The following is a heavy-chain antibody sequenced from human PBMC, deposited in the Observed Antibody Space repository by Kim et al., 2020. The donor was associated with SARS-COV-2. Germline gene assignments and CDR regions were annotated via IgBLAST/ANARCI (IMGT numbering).Heavy chain of an antibody. CDR3: ARGVGARMVRGVITQYYFDY. V-gene: IGHV4-34*01. D-gene: IGHD3-10*01. CDR2: INHSGST. CDR1: GGSFSGYY. J-gene: IGHJ4*02. Sequence: SETLSLTCAVYGGSFSGYYWSWIRQPPGKGLEWIGEINHSGSTNYNPSLKSRVTISVDTSKNQFSLKLSSVTAADTAVYYCARGVGARMVRGVITQYYFDYWGQGTLVTVSS.